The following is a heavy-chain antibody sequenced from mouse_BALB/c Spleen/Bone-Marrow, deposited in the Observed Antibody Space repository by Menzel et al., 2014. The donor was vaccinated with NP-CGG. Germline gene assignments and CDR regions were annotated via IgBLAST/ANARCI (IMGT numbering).Heavy chain of an antibody. CDR3: TTGFAY. CDR2: IRLKSNNYAT. V-gene: IGHV6-6*02. CDR1: GFTFSNYW. J-gene: IGHJ3*01. Sequence: DVKLQGSGGGLVQPGGSMKLSCVASGFTFSNYWMNWVRQSPEKGLEWVAEIRLKSNNYATDYAESVKGRFTISRDDSKSSVYLQINNLRAEDTGIYYCTTGFAYWGQGTLVTVSA.